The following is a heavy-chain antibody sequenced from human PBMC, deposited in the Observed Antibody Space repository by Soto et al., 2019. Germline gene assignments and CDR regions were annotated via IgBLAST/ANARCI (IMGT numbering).Heavy chain of an antibody. CDR1: GYTFTSYG. V-gene: IGHV1-18*01. CDR3: ASTHLIAAAGTPNWFDP. Sequence: QVQLVQSGAEVKKPGASVKVSCKASGYTFTSYGISWVRQAPGQGLEWMGWISAYNGNTNYAQKLQGRVTMTTDTSTSTAYMERRSLRSDDTAVYYCASTHLIAAAGTPNWFDPWGQGTLVTVSS. D-gene: IGHD6-13*01. J-gene: IGHJ5*02. CDR2: ISAYNGNT.